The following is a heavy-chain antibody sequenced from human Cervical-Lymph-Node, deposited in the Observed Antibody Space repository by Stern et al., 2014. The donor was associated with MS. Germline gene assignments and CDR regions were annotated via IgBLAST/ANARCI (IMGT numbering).Heavy chain of an antibody. CDR3: ARAYSNYYFALDV. CDR1: GSKFTGYY. V-gene: IGHV1-2*02. CDR2: ISPDIGGT. J-gene: IGHJ6*02. D-gene: IGHD2-21*01. Sequence: QLVQSGAEVKKPGPSVKVSCRASGSKFTGYYLHWGRQAPGQGLEWMGWISPDIGGTNFAQRFQGRVTMTRDTSINTAYLELRRLRSDDTALYYCARAYSNYYFALDVWGQGTTVTVTS.